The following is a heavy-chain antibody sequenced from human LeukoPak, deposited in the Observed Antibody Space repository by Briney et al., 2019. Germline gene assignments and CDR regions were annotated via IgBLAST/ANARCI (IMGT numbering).Heavy chain of an antibody. D-gene: IGHD3-3*01. CDR1: GFTFSSYG. CDR3: AKDGNYDFWSGYYND. V-gene: IGHV3-NL1*01. CDR2: ISWDGGST. Sequence: GGSLRLSCAASGFTFSSYGMHWVRQAPGKGLEWVSLISWDGGSTYYADSVKGRFTISRDNSKNTLYLQMNSLRAEDTAVYYCAKDGNYDFWSGYYNDWGQGTLVTVSS. J-gene: IGHJ4*02.